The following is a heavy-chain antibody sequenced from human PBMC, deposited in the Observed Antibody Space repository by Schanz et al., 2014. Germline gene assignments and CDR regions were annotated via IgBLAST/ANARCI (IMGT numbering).Heavy chain of an antibody. CDR1: GYIFINSG. Sequence: QIQLVQSGPEVKKPGATVKVSCKASGYIFINSGISWVRQAPGQGLEWMGWISVYNHNKEYDQKFQGRVTMTTDTSTSTAYMAMTDLRSDDTVVYYCARDRRFCDRDDQYGFDAWGQGTLVTVSS. J-gene: IGHJ4*02. D-gene: IGHD3-3*01. V-gene: IGHV1-18*01. CDR3: ARDRRFCDRDDQYGFDA. CDR2: ISVYNHNK.